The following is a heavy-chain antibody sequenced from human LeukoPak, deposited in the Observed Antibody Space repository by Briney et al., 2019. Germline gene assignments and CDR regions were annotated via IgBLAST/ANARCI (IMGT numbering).Heavy chain of an antibody. CDR1: GVSISSSSYY. D-gene: IGHD3-10*01. CDR2: IYYSGST. V-gene: IGHV4-39*07. J-gene: IGHJ4*02. CDR3: ARTTEDMVRGPQHYFDY. Sequence: SETLSLTCTVSGVSISSSSYYWGWIRQPPGKGLEWIGSIYYSGSTYYNPSLKSRVTISVDTSKNHFSLKLSSVTAADTAVYYCARTTEDMVRGPQHYFDYWGQGTLVTVSS.